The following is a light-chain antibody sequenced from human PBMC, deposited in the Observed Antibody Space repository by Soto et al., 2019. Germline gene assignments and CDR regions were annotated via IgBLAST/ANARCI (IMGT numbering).Light chain of an antibody. J-gene: IGKJ1*01. CDR1: QSVSSN. CDR2: GAS. CDR3: QQYGSSPGK. V-gene: IGKV3-20*01. Sequence: EIVMTQSPATLSVSPGERATLSCRASQSVSSNLAWYQQKPGQAPRLLIFGASIRDTGIPDRFSGSGSGTDFTLTISRLEHDDFGVYYCQQYGSSPGKFRKGTKVDIX.